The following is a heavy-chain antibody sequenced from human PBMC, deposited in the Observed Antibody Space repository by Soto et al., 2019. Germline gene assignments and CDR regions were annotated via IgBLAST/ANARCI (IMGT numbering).Heavy chain of an antibody. Sequence: QITLNESGRPQVKPRQTLTLNCTFSGFSLTTSGVGVGWIRQSPGKAPEWLALIYWDDDKRYSPSLKSRLTITKDTSKNQVVLTMADLDPADTATYYCAHRVLRTVFGLVTTTAIYFDFWGQGTPVAVSS. V-gene: IGHV2-5*02. CDR3: AHRVLRTVFGLVTTTAIYFDF. CDR1: GFSLTTSGVG. J-gene: IGHJ4*02. D-gene: IGHD3-3*01. CDR2: IYWDDDK.